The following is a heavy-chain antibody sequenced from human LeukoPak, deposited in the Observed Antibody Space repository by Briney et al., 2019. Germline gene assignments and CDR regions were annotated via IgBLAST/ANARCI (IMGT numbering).Heavy chain of an antibody. CDR2: ISGSGGST. J-gene: IGHJ4*02. CDR3: AKDPSYGSGSYYAL. CDR1: GFTFSSHA. V-gene: IGHV3-23*01. D-gene: IGHD3-10*01. Sequence: GGSLRLSCAASGFTFSSHAMSWVRQAPGKGLEWVSAISGSGGSTYYADSVKGRFTISRDNSKNTLYLQMYSLRAEDTAVYYCAKDPSYGSGSYYALWGQGTLVAVSS.